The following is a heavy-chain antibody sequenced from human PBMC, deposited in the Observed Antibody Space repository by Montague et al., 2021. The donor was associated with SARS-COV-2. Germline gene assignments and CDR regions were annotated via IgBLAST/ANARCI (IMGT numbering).Heavy chain of an antibody. Sequence: SETLSLTCTVSGGSISSSSYYWGWIRQPPGKGLEWIGSIYYSGSTYYNPSLKSRVTISVDTSKNRFSLELSSVTAADTAVYYCARPVSYYDILSSSTNWFDPWGQGTLVTVSS. CDR3: ARPVSYYDILSSSTNWFDP. V-gene: IGHV4-39*01. J-gene: IGHJ5*02. CDR2: IYYSGST. D-gene: IGHD3-9*01. CDR1: GGSISSSSYY.